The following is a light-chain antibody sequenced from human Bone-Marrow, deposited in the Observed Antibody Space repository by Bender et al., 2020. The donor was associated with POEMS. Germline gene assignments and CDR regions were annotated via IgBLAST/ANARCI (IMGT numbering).Light chain of an antibody. J-gene: IGLJ3*02. CDR2: EVS. V-gene: IGLV2-8*01. CDR1: SSDVGGYNY. CDR3: CSYAGGSASWV. Sequence: QSALTQPPSASGSPGQSVTISCTGTSSDVGGYNYVSWYQQHPGRAPKFMIYEVSKRPSGVPDRFSGSKSGNTASLTISGLQAEDEANYYCCSYAGGSASWVFGGGTKLTVL.